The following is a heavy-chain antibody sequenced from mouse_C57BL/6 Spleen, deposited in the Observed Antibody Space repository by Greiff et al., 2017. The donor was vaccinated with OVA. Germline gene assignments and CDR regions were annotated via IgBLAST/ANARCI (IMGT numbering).Heavy chain of an antibody. CDR1: GFSLTSYG. Sequence: QVQLQQSGPGLVQPSQSLSITCTVSGFSLTSYGVHWVRQSPGQGLEWLGVIWSGGSTDYNAAFISRLSICKDNSKSQVFFKMNSLQADDTAIYYRARTTSSYDYGWLGYRGQGNLVTVSA. CDR3: ARTTSSYDYGWLGY. CDR2: IWSGGST. J-gene: IGHJ3*01. V-gene: IGHV2-2*01. D-gene: IGHD2-4*01.